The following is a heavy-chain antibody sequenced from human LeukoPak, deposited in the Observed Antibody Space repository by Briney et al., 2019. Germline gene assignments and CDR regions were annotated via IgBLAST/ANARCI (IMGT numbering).Heavy chain of an antibody. Sequence: GGSLRLSCAASGFTLSSYWVNWVRQAPGKGLEWVANIKQDGSEKYSVDSVKGRFTISRDNAKSSLYLQMNSLRAEDTAVYYCARGNAMVRGVPIWFDPWGQGTLVTVSS. CDR2: IKQDGSEK. D-gene: IGHD3-10*01. J-gene: IGHJ5*02. V-gene: IGHV3-7*01. CDR3: ARGNAMVRGVPIWFDP. CDR1: GFTLSSYW.